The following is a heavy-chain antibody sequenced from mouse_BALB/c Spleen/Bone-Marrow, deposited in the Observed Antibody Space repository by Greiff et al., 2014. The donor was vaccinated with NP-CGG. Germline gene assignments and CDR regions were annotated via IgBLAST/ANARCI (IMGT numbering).Heavy chain of an antibody. J-gene: IGHJ3*01. D-gene: IGHD4-1*01. CDR2: INPSSGYT. CDR1: GYTFTSYT. V-gene: IGHV1-4*02. Sequence: QVQLKESGAELARPGASVKMSCKASGYTFTSYTIQWGKQRPGQGLEWIGYINPSSGYTDYNQKFKDKTTLTADKSSNTAYMQLTSLTSEDSAVYSCAREARTGAWFTYWGQGTLVTVSA. CDR3: AREARTGAWFTY.